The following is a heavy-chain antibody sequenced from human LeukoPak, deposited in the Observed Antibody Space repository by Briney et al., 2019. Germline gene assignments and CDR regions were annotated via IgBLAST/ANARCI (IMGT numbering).Heavy chain of an antibody. CDR2: ISGSGGST. J-gene: IGHJ4*02. CDR3: AKHRDNGDSSGYHDFDF. V-gene: IGHV3-23*01. D-gene: IGHD3-22*01. CDR1: GFTFSSYA. Sequence: GGSLRLSCAASGFTFSSYAMSWVRQAPGKGLEWVSAISGSGGSTYYADSVRGRFSLSRDNSKNTLYLQMSSLRAEDTAVYYCAKHRDNGDSSGYHDFDFWGQGTLVTVSS.